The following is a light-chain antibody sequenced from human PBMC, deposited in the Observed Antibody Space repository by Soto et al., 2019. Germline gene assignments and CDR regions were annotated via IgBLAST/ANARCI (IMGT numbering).Light chain of an antibody. V-gene: IGKV1-5*03. J-gene: IGKJ1*01. CDR3: QQYNSYSS. CDR2: KAS. Sequence: DIQMTQSPSTLSASVGDRVTITCRASQSINSWLAWYQQKPGKAPKLLIYKASNLESGVPSRFSGSGSGTEFTLTISSLQPDDFATYYCQQYNSYSSFGQGT. CDR1: QSINSW.